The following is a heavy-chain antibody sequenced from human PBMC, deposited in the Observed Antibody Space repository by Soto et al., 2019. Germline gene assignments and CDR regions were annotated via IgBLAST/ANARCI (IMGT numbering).Heavy chain of an antibody. CDR1: GGSISSGGYY. CDR2: IYYSGST. J-gene: IGHJ6*02. V-gene: IGHV4-31*03. D-gene: IGHD6-13*01. Sequence: SETLSLTCTVSGGSISSGGYYWSWIRQHPGKGLEWIGYIYYSGSTYYNPSLKSRVTISVDTSKNQFSLKLSPVTAADTAVYYCARGRETAARYYYYGMDVWGQGTTVTVSS. CDR3: ARGRETAARYYYYGMDV.